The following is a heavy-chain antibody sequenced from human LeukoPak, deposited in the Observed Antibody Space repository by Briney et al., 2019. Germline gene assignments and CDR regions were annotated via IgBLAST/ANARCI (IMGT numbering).Heavy chain of an antibody. CDR2: IYPGDSDT. V-gene: IGHV5-51*01. CDR1: GYSLTSYW. Sequence: GESLKISCKGSGYSLTSYWIGWVRQMPGKGLEWMGIIYPGDSDTNYSPSFQGHVTISADKSISTAYLQWSSLKASDTAMYYCARAYCSSTSCYAGLFDPWGQGTLVTVSS. D-gene: IGHD2-2*01. J-gene: IGHJ5*02. CDR3: ARAYCSSTSCYAGLFDP.